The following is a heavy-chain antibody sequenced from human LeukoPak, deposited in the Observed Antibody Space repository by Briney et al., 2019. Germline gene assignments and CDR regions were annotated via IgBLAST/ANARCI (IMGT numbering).Heavy chain of an antibody. CDR1: GFTFSSST. Sequence: GGSLRLSCAASGFTFSSSTMNWVRQAPGKGLEWVSSISSSNYIYYADSVKGRFTISRDNAKNSLYLQMNSLRAEDTAVYYCVRIPNSANFPNWFDPWGQGTLVTVSS. CDR2: ISSSNYI. CDR3: VRIPNSANFPNWFDP. V-gene: IGHV3-21*01. J-gene: IGHJ5*02. D-gene: IGHD4/OR15-4a*01.